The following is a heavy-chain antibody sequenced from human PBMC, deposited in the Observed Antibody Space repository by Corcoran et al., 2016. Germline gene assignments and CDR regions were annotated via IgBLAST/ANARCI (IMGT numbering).Heavy chain of an antibody. CDR1: GFSPSNARMG. J-gene: IGHJ4*02. V-gene: IGHV2-26*01. Sequence: QVTLKESGPVLVKPTETLTLTCTVSGFSPSNARMGVSWIRQPPGKALEWLPPIFSNDEKSYSTSLKSRLTIPKATAKSQVVLTMTNMYPVDTATYYCARILDGDYVYYFDYWGQGTLVTVSS. D-gene: IGHD4-17*01. CDR2: IFSNDEK. CDR3: ARILDGDYVYYFDY.